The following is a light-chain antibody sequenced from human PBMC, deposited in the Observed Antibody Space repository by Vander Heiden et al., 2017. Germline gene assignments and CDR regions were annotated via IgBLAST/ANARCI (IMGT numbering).Light chain of an antibody. CDR2: GAS. J-gene: IGKJ5*01. CDR3: QHYGSSPPIT. CDR1: QSVSSTY. Sequence: EIVLTQSPGTLSLSPGERATLSCRASQSVSSTYLAWYQQKPGQAPSLLIYGASTRATGIPDRFSGGGSGTDFTLTISRLEPEDFAVYSCQHYGSSPPITFGQGTRLEIK. V-gene: IGKV3-20*01.